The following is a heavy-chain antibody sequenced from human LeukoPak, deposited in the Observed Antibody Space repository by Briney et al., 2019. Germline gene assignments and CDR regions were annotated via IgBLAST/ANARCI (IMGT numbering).Heavy chain of an antibody. J-gene: IGHJ5*02. CDR1: GGTFSSYA. D-gene: IGHD3-3*01. V-gene: IGHV1-69*05. Sequence: SVKVSCKASGGTFSSYAISWVRQAPGQGLEWMGGIIPIFGTANYAQKFQGRVTITTDESTSTAYMELSSLRSEDTAVYYCASGESEDNWFDPWGQGTLVTVSS. CDR2: IIPIFGTA. CDR3: ASGESEDNWFDP.